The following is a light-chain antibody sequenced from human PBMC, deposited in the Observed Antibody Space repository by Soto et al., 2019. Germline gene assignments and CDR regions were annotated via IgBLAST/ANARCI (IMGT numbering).Light chain of an antibody. J-gene: IGKJ4*01. CDR3: QQYKNWPPLT. Sequence: EIVMTQSPATLSVSPGETATLSCRASQSVSYNLAWYQQKPGQGPRLVIYGAFSRATGIPARFGGSGSGTEFTLTISSLQSEDFAVYYCQQYKNWPPLTFGGGTKVEIK. CDR2: GAF. V-gene: IGKV3-15*01. CDR1: QSVSYN.